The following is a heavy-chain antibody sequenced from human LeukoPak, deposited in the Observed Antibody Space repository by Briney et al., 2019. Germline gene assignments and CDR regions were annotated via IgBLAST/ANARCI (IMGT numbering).Heavy chain of an antibody. V-gene: IGHV1-18*01. D-gene: IGHD3-3*01. CDR1: GYTFTNYG. J-gene: IGHJ5*02. Sequence: ASVKVSCKASGYTFTNYGISWVRQAPGQGLEWMGWISIYNGNTDYAQKLRGRVTTTTDTSTSTAYMELRSLRSDDTAVYYCARITYDFWSGYYMSDDPWGQGTLVTVSS. CDR2: ISIYNGNT. CDR3: ARITYDFWSGYYMSDDP.